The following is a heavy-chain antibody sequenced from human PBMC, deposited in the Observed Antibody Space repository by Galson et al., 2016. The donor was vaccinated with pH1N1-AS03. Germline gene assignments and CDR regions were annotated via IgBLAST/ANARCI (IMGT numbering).Heavy chain of an antibody. D-gene: IGHD6-6*01. CDR3: AKAGSARPPHMTPFDFDY. J-gene: IGHJ4*02. Sequence: SLRLSCAASGLTFSSYAMTWVRQAPGKGLEWVSAICGSVSSLYYADSVKGRFTISRDYSKNTLYLQVNSLRAEDTVVYYCAKAGSARPPHMTPFDFDYWGQGTLVTVSS. V-gene: IGHV3-23*01. CDR2: ICGSVSSL. CDR1: GLTFSSYA.